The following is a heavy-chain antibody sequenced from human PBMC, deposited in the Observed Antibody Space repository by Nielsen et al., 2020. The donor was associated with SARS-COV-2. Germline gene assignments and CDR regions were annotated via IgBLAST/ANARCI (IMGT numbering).Heavy chain of an antibody. CDR3: TTDPVTYYDILTGYFRADY. J-gene: IGHJ4*02. V-gene: IGHV3-15*01. CDR2: IKSKTDGGTT. Sequence: GGSLRLSCAASGFTFSSYAMSWVRQAPGKGLEWVGRIKSKTDGGTTDYAAPVKGRFTISRDDSKNTLYLQMNSLKTEDTAVYYCTTDPVTYYDILTGYFRADYWGQGTLVTVSS. CDR1: GFTFSSYA. D-gene: IGHD3-9*01.